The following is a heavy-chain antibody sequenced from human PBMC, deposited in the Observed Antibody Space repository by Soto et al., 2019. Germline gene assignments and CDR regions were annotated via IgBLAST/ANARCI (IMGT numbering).Heavy chain of an antibody. CDR3: AKAGDYADSYYYMDV. CDR1: GFTFSSYG. D-gene: IGHD4-17*01. CDR2: ISYDGSNK. Sequence: QVQLVESGGGVVQPGRSLRLSCAASGFTFSSYGMHWVRQAPGKGLEWVAVISYDGSNKYYADSVKGRFTISRDNSKNTLYLQMNSLRAEDTAVYYCAKAGDYADSYYYMDVWGKGTTVTVSS. J-gene: IGHJ6*03. V-gene: IGHV3-30*18.